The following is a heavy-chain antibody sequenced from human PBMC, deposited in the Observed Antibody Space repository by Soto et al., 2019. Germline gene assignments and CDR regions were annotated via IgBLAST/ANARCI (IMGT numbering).Heavy chain of an antibody. CDR1: GGSISSSNW. D-gene: IGHD3-10*01. J-gene: IGHJ6*02. CDR2: IYHSGST. Sequence: QVQLQESGPGLVKPSGTLSLTCAVSGGSISSSNWWSWVRQPPGKGLEWIGEIYHSGSTNYNPSLKSRVTISVDKSKNQFSLKLSSVTAADTAVYYCAGSGRIGDHGADYYYYYGMDVWGQGTTVTVSS. CDR3: AGSGRIGDHGADYYYYYGMDV. V-gene: IGHV4-4*02.